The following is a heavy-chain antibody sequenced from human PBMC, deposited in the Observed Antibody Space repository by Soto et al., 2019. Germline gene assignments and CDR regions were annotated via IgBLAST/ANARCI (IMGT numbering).Heavy chain of an antibody. CDR2: ISYSGAT. D-gene: IGHD3-9*01. CDR1: GASISGYH. CDR3: ARGFAIDWYTYYFDY. Sequence: SETLSLTCTVSGASISGYHWSWIRQPPGKGLACLGYISYSGATNYNPSLKSRVTMSIDTSNNQFSLQLNSVTAADTAAYYCARGFAIDWYTYYFDYWGQGTLVTSPQ. V-gene: IGHV4-59*08. J-gene: IGHJ4*02.